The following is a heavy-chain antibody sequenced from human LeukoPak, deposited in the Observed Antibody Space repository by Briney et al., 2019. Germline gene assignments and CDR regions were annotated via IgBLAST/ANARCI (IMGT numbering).Heavy chain of an antibody. D-gene: IGHD3-3*01. CDR1: GYTFTSYG. V-gene: IGHV1-18*01. CDR2: ISAYNGNT. CDR3: ERYPSYYDFWSGYYLGYYYRDV. Sequence: ASVKVSCKASGYTFTSYGISWVRQAPGQGLEWMGWISAYNGNTNYAQKLQGRVTMTTDTSTSTAYIELRSLRSDDTAVYYCERYPSYYDFWSGYYLGYYYRDVWGKGTTVTISS. J-gene: IGHJ6*03.